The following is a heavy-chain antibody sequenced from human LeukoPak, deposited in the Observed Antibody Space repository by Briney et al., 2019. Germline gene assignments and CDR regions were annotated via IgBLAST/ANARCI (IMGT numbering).Heavy chain of an antibody. V-gene: IGHV4-59*01. D-gene: IGHD3-16*01. CDR2: IYYSGST. Sequence: SETLSLTCTVSGGSISSYYWSWIRQPPGKGLEWIGYIYYSGSTNYNPSLKSRVTISVDTPKNQFSLKLSSVTAADTAVYYCARDMHLSHYASDAFDIWGQGTMVTVSS. CDR1: GGSISSYY. J-gene: IGHJ3*02. CDR3: ARDMHLSHYASDAFDI.